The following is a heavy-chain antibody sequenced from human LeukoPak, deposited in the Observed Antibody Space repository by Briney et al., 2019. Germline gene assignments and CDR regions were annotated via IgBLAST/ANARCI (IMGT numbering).Heavy chain of an antibody. V-gene: IGHV4-4*07. J-gene: IGHJ6*03. CDR3: ARVQGEYCSSTSCYSSFYYYYYMDV. D-gene: IGHD2-2*01. CDR2: IYTSGST. CDR1: GGSISSHY. Sequence: PSETLSLTCTVSGGSISSHYWSWIRQPAGKGLEWIGRIYTSGSTNYNPSLKSRVTMSVDASKNQFSLKLSSVTAADTAVYYCARVQGEYCSSTSCYSSFYYYYYMDVWGKGTTVTISS.